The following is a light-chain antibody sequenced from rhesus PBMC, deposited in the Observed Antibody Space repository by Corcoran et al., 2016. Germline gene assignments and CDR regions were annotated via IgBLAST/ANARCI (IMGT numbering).Light chain of an antibody. V-gene: IGKV1S9*01. CDR2: RSY. CDR1: QRLRNY. J-gene: IGKJ2*01. Sequence: DIKMTQSPSSLSASVGDRVTITCPASQRLRNYLNCSQQKQGKFPKLLIYRSYSLESGIPSRFSGSGSGTDFTLTISSLQPEDFATYYCQHGYSYPYSFGQGTKVEIK. CDR3: QHGYSYPYS.